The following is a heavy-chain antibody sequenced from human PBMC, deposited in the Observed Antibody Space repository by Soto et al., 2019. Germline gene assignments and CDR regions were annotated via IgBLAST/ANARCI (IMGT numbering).Heavy chain of an antibody. V-gene: IGHV4-39*07. CDR3: ARGGGVYYFDY. CDR1: GDSLTSNSYF. D-gene: IGHD2-8*02. Sequence: SETLSLTCPVAGDSLTSNSYFWAWIRQPPGKGLEWIGSIYYSGTTYYNPSLKSRVTISVDTSKSQFSLKLSSVTAADTAVYYCARGGGVYYFDYWGQGTLVTVSS. J-gene: IGHJ4*02. CDR2: IYYSGTT.